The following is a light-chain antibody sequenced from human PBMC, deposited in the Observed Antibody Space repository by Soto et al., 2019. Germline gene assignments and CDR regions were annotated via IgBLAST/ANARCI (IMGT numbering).Light chain of an antibody. CDR2: EVS. J-gene: IGLJ1*01. Sequence: QSALTQPPSASGSPGQSVTISCTGTSRDVGGYNYVSWYQHHPGKAPKLMIYEVSKRPSGVPDRFSGSKSGNTASLTVSGLQAEDEADYYCSSYAGSTLLFGTGTKVTVL. V-gene: IGLV2-8*01. CDR1: SRDVGGYNY. CDR3: SSYAGSTLL.